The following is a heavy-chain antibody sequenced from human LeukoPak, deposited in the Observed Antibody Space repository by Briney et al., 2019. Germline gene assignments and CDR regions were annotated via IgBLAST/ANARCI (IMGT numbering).Heavy chain of an antibody. V-gene: IGHV4-38-2*01. J-gene: IGHJ5*02. Sequence: LRLSCAASGFTFSDYYMNWIRQPPGKGLEWIGSIYDSGSTYYNPSLKSRVTISVDTSKNQFSLKPNSVTAADTAVYYCARHYGPWGQGTLVTVSS. CDR1: GFTFSDYY. CDR2: IYDSGST. CDR3: ARHYGP. D-gene: IGHD3-16*01.